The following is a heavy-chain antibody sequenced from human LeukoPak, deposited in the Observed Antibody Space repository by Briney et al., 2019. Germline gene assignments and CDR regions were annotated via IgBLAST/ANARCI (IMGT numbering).Heavy chain of an antibody. D-gene: IGHD5-18*01. CDR1: GYTFTGYY. Sequence: SVKVSCKASGYTFTGYYMHWVRQAPGQGLEWMGGITPIFGTANYVQKFQGRVTITADKSTSTAYMELSRLRSEDTAIYYCARASSDDTAMATPFAYWGQGTLVTVSS. V-gene: IGHV1-69*06. CDR2: ITPIFGTA. J-gene: IGHJ4*02. CDR3: ARASSDDTAMATPFAY.